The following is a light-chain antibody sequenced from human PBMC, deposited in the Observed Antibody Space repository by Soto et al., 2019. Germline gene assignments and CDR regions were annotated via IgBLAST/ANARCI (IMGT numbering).Light chain of an antibody. CDR2: TNI. V-gene: IGLV1-40*01. CDR1: SSNIGADFE. J-gene: IGLJ2*01. CDR3: QSYDSSLSGYLI. Sequence: QSVLTQPPSVSGAPGQRVTIYCTGSSSNIGADFEVHWYQQRPGTAPKLLIYTNINRPSGVPDRFSGSRSGTSASLAITGLQAEDEADYYCQSYDSSLSGYLIFGGGTKLTVL.